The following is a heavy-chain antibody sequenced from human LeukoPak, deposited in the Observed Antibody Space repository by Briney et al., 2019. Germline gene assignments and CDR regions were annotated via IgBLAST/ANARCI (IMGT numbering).Heavy chain of an antibody. J-gene: IGHJ4*02. V-gene: IGHV1-69*05. Sequence: SVKVSCKASGGTFSSSAVSWVRQAPGQGLEWMGRIIPIFGTTNYAQKFQSRVTVTTDESTSTAYMELISLTSEDTALYYCAMYGTVYYGALDYWGQGTLVTVSS. CDR2: IIPIFGTT. CDR1: GGTFSSSA. D-gene: IGHD3-3*01. CDR3: AMYGTVYYGALDY.